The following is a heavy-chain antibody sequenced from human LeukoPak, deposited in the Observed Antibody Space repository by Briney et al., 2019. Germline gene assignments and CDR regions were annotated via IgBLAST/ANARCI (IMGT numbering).Heavy chain of an antibody. J-gene: IGHJ4*02. CDR2: INPNSGT. CDR3: AREEQHQRGRHFEY. CDR1: GYTFSGYY. V-gene: IGHV1-2*02. Sequence: EASVKVSFKASGYTFSGYYIHWVRQGPGQGLEWMGWINPNSGTNYAQNFQGRVTMTRDTSISTAYMELSRLRSDDTAVYYCAREEQHQRGRHFEYWGQGTLVTVSS. D-gene: IGHD6-13*01.